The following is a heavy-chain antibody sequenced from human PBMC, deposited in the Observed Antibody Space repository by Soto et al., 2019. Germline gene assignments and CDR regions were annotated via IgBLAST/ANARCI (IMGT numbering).Heavy chain of an antibody. J-gene: IGHJ4*02. Sequence: NPGGSLRLSCAASGFTFSDYYMSWIRQAPGKGLEWVSYISSSGSTIYYADSVKGRFTISRDNSKNTLYLQMNSLRAEDTAVYYCARLFNRFGELLVYYFDYWGQGTLVTVSS. CDR2: ISSSGSTI. CDR3: ARLFNRFGELLVYYFDY. V-gene: IGHV3-11*01. D-gene: IGHD3-10*01. CDR1: GFTFSDYY.